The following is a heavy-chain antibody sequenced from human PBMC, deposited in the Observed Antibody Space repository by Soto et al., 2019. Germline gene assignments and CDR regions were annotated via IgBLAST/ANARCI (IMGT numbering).Heavy chain of an antibody. V-gene: IGHV4-59*01. Sequence: QVQLQESGPGLVKPSETLCLTCTVSGGSISSYYWSWIRQPPGKGLEWIGYIYYSGSTNYNPTLKSRVTISVDTSKNQFSLKLSSVTAADTAVYYCARKNGDWVYMDVWGKGTTVTVSS. CDR1: GGSISSYY. J-gene: IGHJ6*03. CDR3: ARKNGDWVYMDV. CDR2: IYYSGST. D-gene: IGHD4-17*01.